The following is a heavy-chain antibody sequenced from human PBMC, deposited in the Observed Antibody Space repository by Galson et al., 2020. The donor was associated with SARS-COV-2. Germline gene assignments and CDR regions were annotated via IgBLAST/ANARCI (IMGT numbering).Heavy chain of an antibody. CDR2: IIPIFGTA. Sequence: ASVKVSCKASGGTFSSYAISWVRQAPGQGIQWMGGIIPIFGTANYAQTFQGRVTITTDESTSTAYMELSSLRSEDTAVYYCARARSYGYWENAFDIWGQGTMVTVSS. CDR3: ARARSYGYWENAFDI. V-gene: IGHV1-69*05. CDR1: GGTFSSYA. D-gene: IGHD5-18*01. J-gene: IGHJ3*02.